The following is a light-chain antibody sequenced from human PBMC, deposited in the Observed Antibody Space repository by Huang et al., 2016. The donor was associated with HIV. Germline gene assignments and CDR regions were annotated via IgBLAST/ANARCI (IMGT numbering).Light chain of an antibody. J-gene: IGKJ4*01. CDR2: EAS. CDR1: QRVSSS. V-gene: IGKV3-11*01. Sequence: EIVLTQSPATLSLSPGERATLSCRAGQRVSSSLAWYQQKPGQAPRLLIYEASNRATGIPARFSGSGSGTDFTLTISSLEPEDFVVYYCQQRINLGTFGGGTKVEIK. CDR3: QQRINLGT.